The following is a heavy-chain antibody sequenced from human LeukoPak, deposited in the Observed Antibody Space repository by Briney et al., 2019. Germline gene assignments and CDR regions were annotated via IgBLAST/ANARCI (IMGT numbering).Heavy chain of an antibody. J-gene: IGHJ4*02. CDR1: GFTFSSYW. CDR2: IKQDGSEK. CDR3: ASEVLRGTFDY. Sequence: GGSLRLSCAASGFTFSSYWMSWVRQAPGKGLEWVANIKQDGSEKYYVDSVKGRFTISRDNAKNSLYLQMNSLRAEDTAVYYCASEVLRGTFDYWGQGTLVTVSS. D-gene: IGHD3-3*01. V-gene: IGHV3-7*01.